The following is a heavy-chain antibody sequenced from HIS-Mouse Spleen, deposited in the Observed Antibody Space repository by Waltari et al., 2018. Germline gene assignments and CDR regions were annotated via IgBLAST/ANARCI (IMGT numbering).Heavy chain of an antibody. V-gene: IGHV4-34*01. Sequence: QVQLQQWGAGLLKPSETLSLTCAVSGGSCSGYYWIWIRQPPGKGLEWIGEINHSGSTNYNPSLKSRVTISVDTSKNQFSLKLSSVTAADTAVYYCARGLVVITSFWYFDLWGRGTLVTVSS. CDR1: GGSCSGYY. D-gene: IGHD3-22*01. CDR3: ARGLVVITSFWYFDL. J-gene: IGHJ2*01. CDR2: INHSGST.